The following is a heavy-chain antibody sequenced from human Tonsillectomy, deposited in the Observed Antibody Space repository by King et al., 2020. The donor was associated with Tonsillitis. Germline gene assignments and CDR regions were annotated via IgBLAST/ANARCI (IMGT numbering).Heavy chain of an antibody. CDR1: GFTFSNYG. CDR2: ISFDGSNK. CDR3: AKEGGSSGWGDDYFDY. D-gene: IGHD6-19*01. J-gene: IGHJ4*02. V-gene: IGHV3-30*18. Sequence: VQLVESGGGVVQPGRSLRLSCAASGFTFSNYGMHWVRQAPGRGLEWVAVISFDGSNKYYKDSVKGRFTISRDNSKNTLHLQMNSLRPDDTAVYYCAKEGGSSGWGDDYFDYWGQGTLVTVSS.